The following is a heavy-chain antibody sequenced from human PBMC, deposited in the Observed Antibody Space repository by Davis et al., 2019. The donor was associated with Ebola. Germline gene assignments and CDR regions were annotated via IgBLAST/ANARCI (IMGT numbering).Heavy chain of an antibody. CDR2: ISGSGGST. V-gene: IGHV3-23*01. D-gene: IGHD3-3*02. J-gene: IGHJ6*03. CDR1: GFTFSSYG. Sequence: PGGSLRLSCVASGFTFSSYGMSWVRQAPGTGLEWVAIISGSGGSTHYVDSVKGRFTISRYNSKNSLYLQMNSLRAEDTAVYYCAKDVAIFGVGIRGMENCYMDVWGKGTTVTVSS. CDR3: AKDVAIFGVGIRGMENCYMDV.